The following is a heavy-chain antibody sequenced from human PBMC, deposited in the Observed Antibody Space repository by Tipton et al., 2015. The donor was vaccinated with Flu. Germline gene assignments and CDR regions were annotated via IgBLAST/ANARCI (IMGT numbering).Heavy chain of an antibody. CDR3: ARGGLAPGNY. Sequence: QLVQSGGGLIQPGGSLRLSCAASGLTVTNTYMTWVRQAPGKGLEWVANIRQDGRQEYYLNSVRGRFTISRDNARNSLSLQMDGLRAEDTAVYYCARGGLAPGNYWGQGTLVTVSS. CDR1: GLTVTNTY. J-gene: IGHJ4*02. V-gene: IGHV3-7*01. D-gene: IGHD6-13*01. CDR2: IRQDGRQE.